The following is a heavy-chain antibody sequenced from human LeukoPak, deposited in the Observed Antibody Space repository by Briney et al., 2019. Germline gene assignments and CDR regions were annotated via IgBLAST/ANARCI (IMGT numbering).Heavy chain of an antibody. J-gene: IGHJ6*03. CDR3: AKGYVERKEDNWNYYYYMDV. D-gene: IGHD1-20*01. CDR1: GFTFSTFA. Sequence: GGSLRLSCAASGFTFSTFAMIWVRQAPGKGLEWVSAISGSGGSTYYADSVKGRFTISRDNSKNTLYLQMNSLRAEDTAVYYCAKGYVERKEDNWNYYYYMDVWGKGTTVTVSS. V-gene: IGHV3-23*01. CDR2: ISGSGGST.